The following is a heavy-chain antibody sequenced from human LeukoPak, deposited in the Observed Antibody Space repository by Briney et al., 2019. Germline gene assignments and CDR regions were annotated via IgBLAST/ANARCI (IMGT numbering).Heavy chain of an antibody. V-gene: IGHV3-74*01. CDR3: TRDRSSLGLWFGELRN. J-gene: IGHJ4*02. Sequence: GGSLRLSCAASGFTFSSYWMHGVRQAPGKGLVWVSRIYSDGSSTNYADSVKGRFTISRDNAKNTLYLQMNSLRAEDTAVYYCTRDRSSLGLWFGELRNWGQGTLVTVSP. CDR2: IYSDGSST. CDR1: GFTFSSYW. D-gene: IGHD3-10*01.